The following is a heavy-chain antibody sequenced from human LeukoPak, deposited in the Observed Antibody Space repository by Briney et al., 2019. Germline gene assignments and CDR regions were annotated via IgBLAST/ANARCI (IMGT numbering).Heavy chain of an antibody. CDR2: IYHSGST. J-gene: IGHJ4*02. CDR1: GGSISSSNW. Sequence: SETLSLTCAVSGGSISSSNWWSWVRQPPGKGLEWIGEIYHSGSTNYNPSLKRRVTISVDKSKNQFSLKLSSVTAADTAVYYCARVGFRRSSWYRGRLRYFDYWGQGTLVTVSS. V-gene: IGHV4-4*02. CDR3: ARVGFRRSSWYRGRLRYFDY. D-gene: IGHD6-13*01.